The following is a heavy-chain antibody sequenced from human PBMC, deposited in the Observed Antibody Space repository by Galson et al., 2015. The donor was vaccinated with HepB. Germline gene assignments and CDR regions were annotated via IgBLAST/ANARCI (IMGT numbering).Heavy chain of an antibody. V-gene: IGHV3-21*01. CDR3: ARTNDDNFDAFDI. J-gene: IGHJ3*02. Sequence: SLRLSCAASGFTFSAYSMNWVRQAPGKGLEWVSSITRTSTYIYYADSVKGRFTISRDNAKNSLYLQMHSLRAEDTALYYCARTNDDNFDAFDIWGQGTQVTVSS. CDR1: GFTFSAYS. CDR2: ITRTSTYI. D-gene: IGHD5-24*01.